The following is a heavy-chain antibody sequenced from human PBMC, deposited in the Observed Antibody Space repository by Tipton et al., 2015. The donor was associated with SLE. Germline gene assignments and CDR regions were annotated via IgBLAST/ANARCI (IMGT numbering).Heavy chain of an antibody. CDR1: GYTFTDYY. D-gene: IGHD3-3*01. CDR2: INPNSGDT. V-gene: IGHV1-2*02. Sequence: QLVQSGPEVKKPGASVKVSCKASGYTFTDYYMHWVRQAPGQGLEWMGCINPNSGDTNYAQRFQGRVTMTRATSISTAYMELSRLRSDDTAVYYCARVENDFWSGYRYYFDYWGQGALVTVSS. J-gene: IGHJ4*02. CDR3: ARVENDFWSGYRYYFDY.